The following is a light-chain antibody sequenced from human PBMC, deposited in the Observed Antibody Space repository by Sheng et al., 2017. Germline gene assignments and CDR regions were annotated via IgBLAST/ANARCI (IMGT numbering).Light chain of an antibody. Sequence: QSVLTQPPSVSGAPGQRVTISCTGTSSDVGGYSYVSWYQQHPGKAPKLMIYDVTSRPSGVSNRFSGSKSGNTASLTISGLQAEDEADYYCSSFTSSRTYVFGTGTMVTVL. J-gene: IGLJ1*01. CDR1: SSDVGGYSY. V-gene: IGLV2-14*03. CDR3: SSFTSSRTYV. CDR2: DVT.